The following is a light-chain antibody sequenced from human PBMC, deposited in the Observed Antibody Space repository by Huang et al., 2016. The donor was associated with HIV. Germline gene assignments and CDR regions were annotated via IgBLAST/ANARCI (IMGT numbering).Light chain of an antibody. CDR3: QRSYSTPRT. V-gene: IGKV1-39*01. CDR2: AAS. J-gene: IGKJ1*01. Sequence: DIQMTQSPSSLSASVGDRVTITCRASQSISTYLNWYQQKPGKAPKLLIYAASSLQSGVPSRFSGSGSGTDFSLTISSLQPEDFATYHCQRSYSTPRTFGQGTKVEIK. CDR1: QSISTY.